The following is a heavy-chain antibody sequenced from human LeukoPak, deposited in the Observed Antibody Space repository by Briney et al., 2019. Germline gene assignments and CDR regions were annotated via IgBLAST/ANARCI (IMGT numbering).Heavy chain of an antibody. CDR3: ARGLRDGYNSGY. D-gene: IGHD5-24*01. J-gene: IGHJ4*02. Sequence: ASVKVSCKTSGYSFSNYGISWVRQAPGQGREWMGWISAYNGNTNYEQKLQGRVTITTDTSTTTAYMELRSLSSDDTAVYYCARGLRDGYNSGYWGQGTLVTVSS. V-gene: IGHV1-18*01. CDR2: ISAYNGNT. CDR1: GYSFSNYG.